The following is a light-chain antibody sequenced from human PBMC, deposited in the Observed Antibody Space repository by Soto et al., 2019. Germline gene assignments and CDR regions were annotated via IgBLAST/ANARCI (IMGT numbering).Light chain of an antibody. CDR3: HQYNMWPPLI. CDR1: QSVRSN. J-gene: IGKJ4*01. V-gene: IGKV3-15*01. CDR2: GAS. Sequence: EIVMTQSPATLSVSPGESATLSCRASQSVRSNLAWYQQKPGQAPRLLIYGASTRTTGIPARFSGSGSWTEFTLTISSLQSEDFAVYYCHQYNMWPPLIFGGGTKVEIK.